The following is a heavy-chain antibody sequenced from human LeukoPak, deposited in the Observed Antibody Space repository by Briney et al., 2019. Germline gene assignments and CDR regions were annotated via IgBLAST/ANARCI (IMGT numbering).Heavy chain of an antibody. CDR2: ISGDTRTI. J-gene: IGHJ4*02. CDR3: ARGGATKTFDY. Sequence: PGGSLRLSCAATDFTLTHYGMDWVRESPGRGLERLSYISGDTRTIYYADSVKGRFTISRDNAQNLVFLQMNSLRAEDTSVYYCARGGATKTFDYWGQGALVTVSS. V-gene: IGHV3-48*04. CDR1: DFTLTHYG. D-gene: IGHD5-24*01.